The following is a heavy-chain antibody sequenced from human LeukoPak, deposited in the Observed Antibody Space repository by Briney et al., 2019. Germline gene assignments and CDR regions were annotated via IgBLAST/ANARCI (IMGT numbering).Heavy chain of an antibody. Sequence: GSSVKVSCKASGGTFSSYAISWVRQAPGQGLEWMGGIIPIFGTANYAQKFQGRVTITADKSTSTAYMELSSLRSEDTAVYYCAREREGGLCFDYWGQGTLDTVSS. J-gene: IGHJ4*02. CDR2: IIPIFGTA. V-gene: IGHV1-69*06. CDR3: AREREGGLCFDY. CDR1: GGTFSSYA. D-gene: IGHD3-16*01.